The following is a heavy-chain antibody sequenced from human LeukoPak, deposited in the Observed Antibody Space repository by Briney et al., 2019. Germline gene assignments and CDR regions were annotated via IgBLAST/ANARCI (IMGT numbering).Heavy chain of an antibody. CDR1: GYTFTGYY. CDR3: ARAYEIAVVGKHRINWFDP. V-gene: IGHV1-2*02. Sequence: ASVKVSCKASGYTFTGYYMHWVRQAPGQGLEWMGWINPNSGGTNYAQKFQGRVTMTRDTSISTAYMELSRLRSDDTAVYYCARAYEIAVVGKHRINWFDPWGQGTLVTVSS. CDR2: INPNSGGT. D-gene: IGHD6-19*01. J-gene: IGHJ5*02.